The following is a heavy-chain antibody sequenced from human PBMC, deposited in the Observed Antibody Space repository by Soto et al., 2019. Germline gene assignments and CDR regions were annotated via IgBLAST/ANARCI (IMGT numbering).Heavy chain of an antibody. Sequence: ASVKVSCKASGYTFTCYHMHWVRQAPGQGLEWMGIINPSGGSTSYAQKFQGRVTVTRDTSTSTVYMELNSLTSEDTAIYYCARDNSRTFPAAPGDKKSDSSGWWFDPWGQGTLVTVSS. J-gene: IGHJ5*02. CDR2: INPSGGST. V-gene: IGHV1-46*03. CDR1: GYTFTCYH. CDR3: ARDNSRTFPAAPGDKKSDSSGWWFDP. D-gene: IGHD6-13*01.